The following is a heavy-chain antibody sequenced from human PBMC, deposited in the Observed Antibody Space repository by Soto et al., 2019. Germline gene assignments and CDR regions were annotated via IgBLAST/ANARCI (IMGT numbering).Heavy chain of an antibody. CDR1: GFTFSSYG. CDR2: ISYDGSNK. V-gene: IGHV3-30*18. CDR3: ANGQYSSSYPLDV. J-gene: IGHJ6*02. Sequence: GGSLRLSCAASGFTFSSYGMHWVRQAPGKGLEWVAVISYDGSNKYYADSVKGRFTISSDNSKNTLYLQMNSLRAEDTAVYYCANGQYSSSYPLDVWGQGTTVTVSS. D-gene: IGHD6-6*01.